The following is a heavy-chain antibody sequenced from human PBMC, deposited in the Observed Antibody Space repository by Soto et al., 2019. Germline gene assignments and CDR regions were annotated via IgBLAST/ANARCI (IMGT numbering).Heavy chain of an antibody. CDR3: ARVPLTGDWGYYYYPMDV. CDR2: ISPYNGHT. D-gene: IGHD7-27*01. J-gene: IGHJ6*02. Sequence: SVKVSCKASGYTFTSYGISWVRQAPGQGLEWMGWISPYNGHTKYAQKLQGRVTLTTDTSTNTTYMELRSLRSNDTAVYFCARVPLTGDWGYYYYPMDVWGQGTTVTVSS. V-gene: IGHV1-18*04. CDR1: GYTFTSYG.